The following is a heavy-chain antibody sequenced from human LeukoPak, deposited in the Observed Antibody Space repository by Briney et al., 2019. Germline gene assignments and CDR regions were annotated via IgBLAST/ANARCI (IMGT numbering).Heavy chain of an antibody. V-gene: IGHV3-9*01. CDR1: GFTFDDYA. D-gene: IGHD3-10*01. CDR2: ISWNSGSI. Sequence: GGSLRLSCAASGFTFDDYAMHWVRQAPGKGLEWVSGISWNSGSIGYADSVKGRFTISRDNAKNSLYLQMNSLRAEDTALYYCAKGPAYYYGSGSLSYYFDYWGQGTLVTVSS. CDR3: AKGPAYYYGSGSLSYYFDY. J-gene: IGHJ4*02.